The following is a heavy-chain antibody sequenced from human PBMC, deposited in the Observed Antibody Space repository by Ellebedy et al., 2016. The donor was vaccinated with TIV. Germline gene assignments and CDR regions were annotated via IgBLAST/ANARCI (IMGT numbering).Heavy chain of an antibody. J-gene: IGHJ4*02. D-gene: IGHD6-13*01. Sequence: MPSETLSLTCTVSGGSSSGIKHYWGWIRQTPGKGLDWFGSMYYDGTTSYNPSLKCRVTMSVDTSKNQFFLKVTSMTAADTAVYFCAGDISVSWYYYWGQGTLVTVSS. V-gene: IGHV4-39*07. CDR2: MYYDGTT. CDR1: GGSSSGIKHY. CDR3: AGDISVSWYYY.